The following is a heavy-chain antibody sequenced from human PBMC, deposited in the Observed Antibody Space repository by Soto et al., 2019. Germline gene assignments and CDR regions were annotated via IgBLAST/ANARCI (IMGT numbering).Heavy chain of an antibody. CDR2: TYYRSKWHN. V-gene: IGHV6-1*01. CDR3: ARDQVVPAAIGQKTYNWFDP. J-gene: IGHJ5*02. D-gene: IGHD2-2*02. Sequence: SQTLSLTCAISGDSVSSNSAAWNWIRQSPSRGLEWLGRTYYRSKWHNDYAVSVKSRITINPDTSKNQFSLQLNSVTPEDTAVYYCARDQVVPAAIGQKTYNWFDPWGQGTLVTVSS. CDR1: GDSVSSNSAA.